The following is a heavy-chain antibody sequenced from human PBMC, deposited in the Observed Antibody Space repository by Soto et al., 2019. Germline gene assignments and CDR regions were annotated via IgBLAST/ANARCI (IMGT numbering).Heavy chain of an antibody. D-gene: IGHD3-16*02. J-gene: IGHJ4*02. CDR3: ARDSTGVVTLDY. Sequence: QVQLVESGGGVVQPGRSLRLSCAASGFTFSSYGMHWVRQAPGKGLEWVAVIWYDGSNKYYADSVKGRFTISRDNSKNTLYLQMNSLRAEDTAVYYCARDSTGVVTLDYWGQGTLVTVSS. CDR1: GFTFSSYG. CDR2: IWYDGSNK. V-gene: IGHV3-33*01.